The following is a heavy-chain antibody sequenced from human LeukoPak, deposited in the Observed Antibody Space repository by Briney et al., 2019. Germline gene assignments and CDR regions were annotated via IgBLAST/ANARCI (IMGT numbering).Heavy chain of an antibody. Sequence: ASVNVSCKASGGTFSIYAISWVRQAPGQGLEWMGIINPSGGSTSYAQKFQGRVTMTRDTSTSTVYMELSSLRSEDTAVYYCARDQDGDYYFDYWGQGTLVTVSS. CDR2: INPSGGST. CDR1: GGTFSIYA. CDR3: ARDQDGDYYFDY. J-gene: IGHJ4*02. V-gene: IGHV1-46*01. D-gene: IGHD4-17*01.